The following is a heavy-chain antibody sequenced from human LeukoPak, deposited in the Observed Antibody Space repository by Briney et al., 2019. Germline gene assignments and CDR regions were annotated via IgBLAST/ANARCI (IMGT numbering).Heavy chain of an antibody. Sequence: EPGGSLRLSCAASGFTFSSYGMHWVRQAPGKGLEWVAVISYDGSNKYYADSVKGRFTISRDNSKNTLYLQMNSLRAEDTAVYYCAKDFLNRYSSGWYDYWGQGTLVTVPS. J-gene: IGHJ4*02. V-gene: IGHV3-30*18. CDR2: ISYDGSNK. CDR3: AKDFLNRYSSGWYDY. CDR1: GFTFSSYG. D-gene: IGHD6-19*01.